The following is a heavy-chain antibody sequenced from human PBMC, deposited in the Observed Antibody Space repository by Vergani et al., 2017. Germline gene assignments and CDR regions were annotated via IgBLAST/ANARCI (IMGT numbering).Heavy chain of an antibody. CDR2: IYHTRSA. V-gene: IGHV4-38-2*01. J-gene: IGHJ5*02. D-gene: IGHD3-10*01. CDR1: GYSITSGYY. Sequence: QVQLLESGPGLLKPSETLSLTCSVSGYSITSGYYWGWIRQPPGRGLEWIGSIYHTRSAYYNPSLKSRVTVSVDTSMIQVSLKLNSVTAADTAVYYCVRTVALWFGETKDGGWFDPWGQGTLVTVTS. CDR3: VRTVALWFGETKDGGWFDP.